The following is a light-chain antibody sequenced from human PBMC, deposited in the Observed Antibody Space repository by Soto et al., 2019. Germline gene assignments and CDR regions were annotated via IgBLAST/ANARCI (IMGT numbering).Light chain of an antibody. CDR2: DVS. J-gene: IGLJ1*01. V-gene: IGLV2-11*01. CDR3: CSSSGNYLRYV. CDR1: SNDVGGYNY. Sequence: QSVLTQPRSVSGSPGQSVTISCTGTSNDVGGYNYVSWYQQHPGKAPKLMIYDVSKRPSGVPDRFSGSKSGDTASLTISGLQAEDEADYYCCSSSGNYLRYVFGAGTKLTVL.